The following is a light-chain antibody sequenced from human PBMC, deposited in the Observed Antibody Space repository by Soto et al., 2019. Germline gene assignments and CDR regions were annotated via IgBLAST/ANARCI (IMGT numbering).Light chain of an antibody. CDR2: DVS. J-gene: IGLJ3*02. Sequence: QAVLTQPASVSGSPGQSITISCTGTSSDVGGYNYVSWYQQHPGKAPKLMIYDVSNRPSGVSNRFSGSKSCNTASLTISGHQAEEDDDYYCSSYTSSSTIWVFGGGTKVTVL. CDR1: SSDVGGYNY. CDR3: SSYTSSSTIWV. V-gene: IGLV2-14*01.